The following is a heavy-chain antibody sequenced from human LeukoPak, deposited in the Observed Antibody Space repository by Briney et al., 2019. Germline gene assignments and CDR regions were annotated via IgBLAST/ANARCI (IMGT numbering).Heavy chain of an antibody. D-gene: IGHD1-14*01. CDR1: GFTFSSYV. Sequence: PGGSLRLSCAASGFTFSSYVMSWVRQAPGKGLEWVSIINTNGRTTYYADSVKGRFTISRDNSKNTPYLQMNSLRAEDTAVYYCAKHPESGNFDYWGRGTLVTVSS. V-gene: IGHV3-23*05. J-gene: IGHJ4*02. CDR2: INTNGRTT. CDR3: AKHPESGNFDY.